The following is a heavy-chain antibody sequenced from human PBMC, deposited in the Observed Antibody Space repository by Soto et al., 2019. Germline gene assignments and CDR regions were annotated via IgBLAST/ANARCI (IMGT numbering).Heavy chain of an antibody. CDR1: GYTFTSYG. CDR2: ISAYNGNT. V-gene: IGHV1-18*01. CDR3: ARNGPPIFGVVIPSYYFDY. Sequence: ASVEVSCKASGYTFTSYGISWVRQAPGQGLEWMGWISAYNGNTNYAQKLQGRVTMTTDTSTSTAYMELRSLRSDDTAVYYCARNGPPIFGVVIPSYYFDYWGQGTLVTVSS. D-gene: IGHD3-3*01. J-gene: IGHJ4*02.